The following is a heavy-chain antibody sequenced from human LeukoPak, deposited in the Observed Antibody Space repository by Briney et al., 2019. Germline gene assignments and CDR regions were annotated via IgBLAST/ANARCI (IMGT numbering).Heavy chain of an antibody. Sequence: PGGSLRLSCAASGFTFSDSWMHWVRQAPGKGLVWVSRINRDGSIITYADSVKGRFTISRDNAKNTLYLQMNSLRAEDTAVYYCVKDRLLPHSPGDAFDIWGQGAMVTVSS. CDR3: VKDRLLPHSPGDAFDI. D-gene: IGHD3-10*01. CDR1: GFTFSDSW. CDR2: INRDGSII. V-gene: IGHV3-74*03. J-gene: IGHJ3*02.